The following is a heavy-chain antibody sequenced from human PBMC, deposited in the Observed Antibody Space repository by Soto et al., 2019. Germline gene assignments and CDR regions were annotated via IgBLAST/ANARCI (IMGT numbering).Heavy chain of an antibody. CDR3: ARAPLVGSVFGP. J-gene: IGHJ5*02. CDR2: IFPIFGTA. Sequence: SVKVSYKASGGTFSNYAISWVRRAPGQGLQWMGEIFPIFGTATYPQNFQGRVTLTADDSTSTAYMELSSLRSGDTAVYYCARAPLVGSVFGPWGQGPLVTVSS. D-gene: IGHD2-15*01. V-gene: IGHV1-69*13. CDR1: GGTFSNYA.